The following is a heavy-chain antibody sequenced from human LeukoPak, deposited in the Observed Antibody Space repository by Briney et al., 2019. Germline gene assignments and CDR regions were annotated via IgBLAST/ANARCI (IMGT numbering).Heavy chain of an antibody. CDR3: ARGVAGYDY. Sequence: GGSLRLSCAASGFTFSTYWMHWVRQAPGKGLVWVSHINSDGSSTNYADSVKGRFTFSRDNAKNTLYLQMNNLRADDTAVYYCARGVAGYDYWGQGTLVTVSS. V-gene: IGHV3-74*01. J-gene: IGHJ4*02. D-gene: IGHD6-19*01. CDR1: GFTFSTYW. CDR2: INSDGSST.